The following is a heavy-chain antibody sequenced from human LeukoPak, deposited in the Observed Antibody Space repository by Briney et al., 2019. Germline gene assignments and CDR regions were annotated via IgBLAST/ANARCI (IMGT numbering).Heavy chain of an antibody. V-gene: IGHV4-59*01. J-gene: IGHJ4*02. Sequence: SETLSLTCTVSGDSISSYYWSWIRQPPGKGLEWIGYIYYSGSTNYNPSLKSRVTISVDTSKNQFSLKLSSVTAADTAVYYCARDKELLLDYWGQGTLVTVSS. CDR3: ARDKELLLDY. CDR1: GDSISSYY. CDR2: IYYSGST. D-gene: IGHD2-15*01.